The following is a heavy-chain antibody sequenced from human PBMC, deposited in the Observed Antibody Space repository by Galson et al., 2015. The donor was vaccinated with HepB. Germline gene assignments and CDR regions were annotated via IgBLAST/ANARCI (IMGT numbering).Heavy chain of an antibody. CDR2: INPNDGST. V-gene: IGHV1-46*01. J-gene: IGHJ4*02. Sequence: SVKVSCKASGYTFSSHYMHWVRHAPGQGLEWMGMINPNDGSTGYAQKFQGRVTVTRDTSTSTVYMEVSRLKSEDTAVYYCARISRTPFYFDYWGQGTLVTVSA. CDR3: ARISRTPFYFDY. CDR1: GYTFSSHY.